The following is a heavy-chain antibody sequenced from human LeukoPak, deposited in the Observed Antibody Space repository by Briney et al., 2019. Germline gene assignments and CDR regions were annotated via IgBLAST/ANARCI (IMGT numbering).Heavy chain of an antibody. CDR3: ARLKVGYWNAFDI. CDR1: GGSISSYY. V-gene: IGHV4-59*01. CDR2: IYYSGST. Sequence: SETLSLTCTVSGGSISSYYWSWIRQPPGKGLEWIGYIYYSGSTNYNPSLKSRVTISVDTSKNQFSLKLSSVTAADTAVYYCARLKVGYWNAFDIWGQGTMVTVSS. J-gene: IGHJ3*02. D-gene: IGHD2-15*01.